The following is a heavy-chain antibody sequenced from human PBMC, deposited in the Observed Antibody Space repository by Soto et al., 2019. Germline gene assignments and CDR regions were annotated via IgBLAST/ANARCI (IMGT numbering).Heavy chain of an antibody. Sequence: PGGSLRLSCAASGFTFTSFGMTWVRQAPGKGLEWVSSISWNSGKIAYADSVKGRFTMSRDNAKNSLYLQINSLRPDDTALYYCAKEGLWGGDGYSEGGFFDCWGRGTLVTVSS. J-gene: IGHJ4*02. D-gene: IGHD3-16*01. CDR1: GFTFTSFG. CDR2: ISWNSGKI. CDR3: AKEGLWGGDGYSEGGFFDC. V-gene: IGHV3-9*01.